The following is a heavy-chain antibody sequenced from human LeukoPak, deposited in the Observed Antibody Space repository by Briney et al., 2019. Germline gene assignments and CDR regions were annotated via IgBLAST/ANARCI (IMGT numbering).Heavy chain of an antibody. CDR2: ISYDGSNK. D-gene: IGHD5-12*01. J-gene: IGHJ6*03. V-gene: IGHV3-30*04. Sequence: PGRSLRLSCAASGFTFSNYAMHWVRQAPGKGLEWVAVISYDGSNKFYADSVKGRFTISRDNSKNTLHLQMNSLRAEDTAVYYCARRLATSYYYMDVLGKGTTVTVSS. CDR3: ARRLATSYYYMDV. CDR1: GFTFSNYA.